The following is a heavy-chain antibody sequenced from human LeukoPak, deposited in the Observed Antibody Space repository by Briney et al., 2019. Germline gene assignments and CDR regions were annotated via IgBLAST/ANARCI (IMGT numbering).Heavy chain of an antibody. Sequence: SETLSLTCTVSGGSISTFSWSWIRQFPGKGLEWIGSIYIKSTNYNPSLKSRVAISVDTSKNQFSLKLDSVTTADTAVYYCARDTTVASGMQYWGQGTLVTVSS. J-gene: IGHJ4*02. CDR1: GGSISTFS. CDR3: ARDTTVASGMQY. CDR2: IYIKST. D-gene: IGHD6-19*01. V-gene: IGHV4-59*01.